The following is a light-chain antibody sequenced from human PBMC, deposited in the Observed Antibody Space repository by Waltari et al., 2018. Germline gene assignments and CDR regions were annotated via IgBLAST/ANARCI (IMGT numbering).Light chain of an antibody. CDR1: RLGSRI. J-gene: IGLJ2*01. CDR2: YDS. Sequence: SYVLTQPPSVSVAPGKAARITCGGNRLGSRIVHWYQQKPGQAPVLVIYYDSDRPSGIPERISGSKSGNTATLTISRVEAGDEAAYYCQLWESGSDRVVFGGGTKLTVL. V-gene: IGLV3-21*01. CDR3: QLWESGSDRVV.